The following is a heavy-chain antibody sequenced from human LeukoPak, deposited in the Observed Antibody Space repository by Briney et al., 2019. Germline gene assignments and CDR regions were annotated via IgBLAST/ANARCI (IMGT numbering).Heavy chain of an antibody. CDR3: ARGMDWRLRESDY. D-gene: IGHD3-16*01. V-gene: IGHV3-23*01. CDR1: GFTFSSYA. CDR2: ISGSGGST. J-gene: IGHJ4*02. Sequence: GSLRLSCAASGFTFSSYAMSWVRQAPGKGLEWVSAISGSGGSTYYADSVKGRFTISRDNAKNSLYLQMNSLRAEDTAVYYCARGMDWRLRESDYWGQGTLVTVSS.